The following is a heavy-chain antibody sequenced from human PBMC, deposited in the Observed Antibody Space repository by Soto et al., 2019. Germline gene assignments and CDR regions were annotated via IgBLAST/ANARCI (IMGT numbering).Heavy chain of an antibody. CDR1: GYSFTSYW. V-gene: IGHV5-10-1*01. J-gene: IGHJ6*02. D-gene: IGHD5-12*01. CDR2: IDPSDSYT. Sequence: GESLKISCKGSGYSFTSYWISWVRQMPGKGLEWMGRIDPSDSYTNYSPSFQGHVTISADKSISTAYLQWSSLKASDTAMYYCARHKDIVATIYYYYYYGMDVWGQGTTVTVSS. CDR3: ARHKDIVATIYYYYYYGMDV.